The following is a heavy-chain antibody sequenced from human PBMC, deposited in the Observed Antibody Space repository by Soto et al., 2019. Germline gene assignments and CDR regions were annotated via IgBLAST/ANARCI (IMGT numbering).Heavy chain of an antibody. J-gene: IGHJ6*02. CDR1: GGSISSYY. V-gene: IGHV4-59*01. D-gene: IGHD3-9*01. CDR3: ARAEPYYDILTGPIPLYYYYGMDV. CDR2: IYYSGST. Sequence: SETLSLTCTVSGGSISSYYWSWIRQPPGKGLEWIGYIYYSGSTNYNPSLKSRVTISVDTSKNQFSLKLSSVTAADTAVYYCARAEPYYDILTGPIPLYYYYGMDVWGQGTTVTVSS.